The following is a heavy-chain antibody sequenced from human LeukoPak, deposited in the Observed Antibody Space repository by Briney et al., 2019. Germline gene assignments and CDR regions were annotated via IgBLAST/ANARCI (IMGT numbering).Heavy chain of an antibody. D-gene: IGHD2/OR15-2a*01. CDR1: GGSIIISDFH. J-gene: IGHJ4*02. Sequence: SETLSLTCTVSGGSIIISDFHWAWIRQPPGKGLECIGNIHWRGSTYYSPSLESRVTISVDTSKNQFSLELRSVTAADTAVYYCARHLPHSTGNKRGPDYWGQGTLVTVSS. CDR2: IHWRGST. V-gene: IGHV4-39*01. CDR3: ARHLPHSTGNKRGPDY.